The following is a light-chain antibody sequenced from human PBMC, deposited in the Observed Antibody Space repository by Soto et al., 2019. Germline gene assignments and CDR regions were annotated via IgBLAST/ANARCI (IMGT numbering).Light chain of an antibody. CDR1: SGYVGNYSL. V-gene: IGLV2-23*01. Sequence: QSVLAQPASVSGSPGQSITISCTGASGYVGNYSLVSWYQQHPGKAPKVVIYEGHNRPSGVPDRFSGSTSVNTASLTISGLQTDDEADYYCCLYVGATTYVFGTGTKLTVL. J-gene: IGLJ1*01. CDR2: EGH. CDR3: CLYVGATTYV.